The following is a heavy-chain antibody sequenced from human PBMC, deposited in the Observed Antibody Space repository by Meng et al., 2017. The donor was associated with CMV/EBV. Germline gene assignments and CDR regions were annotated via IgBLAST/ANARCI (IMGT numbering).Heavy chain of an antibody. CDR3: AGGWFGELSRRAYYYSGMDV. V-gene: IGHV1-2*06. D-gene: IGHD3-10*01. J-gene: IGHJ6*02. CDR2: INPNSGGT. Sequence: ASVKVSCKASGYTFTGYYMHWVRQAPGQGLEWMGRINPNSGGTNYAQKFQGRVTMTRDTSISTAYMELSRLRSDDTAVYYCAGGWFGELSRRAYYYSGMDVWGQGTTVTVSS. CDR1: GYTFTGYY.